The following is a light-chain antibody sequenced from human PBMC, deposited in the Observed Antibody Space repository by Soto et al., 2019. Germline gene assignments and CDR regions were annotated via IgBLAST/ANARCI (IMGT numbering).Light chain of an antibody. J-gene: IGKJ4*01. V-gene: IGKV3-11*01. CDR1: QSVSNY. CDR2: DAF. Sequence: EIVLTQSPATLSLSPGERATLACRASQSVSNYLIWYQQKPGQAPRLLIYDAFNRATGIPARFSGSGSGTDFTLTTSSLDPEDFAVYYCQQRAQWPITFGGGTKVEIK. CDR3: QQRAQWPIT.